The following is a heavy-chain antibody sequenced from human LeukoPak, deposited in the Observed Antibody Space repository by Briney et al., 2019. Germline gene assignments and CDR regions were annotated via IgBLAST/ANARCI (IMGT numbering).Heavy chain of an antibody. CDR2: ISGSGGST. CDR3: AKDKLWFGELSTISAFDI. J-gene: IGHJ3*02. D-gene: IGHD3-10*01. V-gene: IGHV3-23*01. CDR1: GFTFSSYA. Sequence: GGSLRLSCAASGFTFSSYAMSWVRQAPGKGLEWVSAISGSGGSTYYAGSVKGRFTISRDNSKNTLYLQMNSLRAEDTAAYYCAKDKLWFGELSTISAFDIWGQGTMVTVSS.